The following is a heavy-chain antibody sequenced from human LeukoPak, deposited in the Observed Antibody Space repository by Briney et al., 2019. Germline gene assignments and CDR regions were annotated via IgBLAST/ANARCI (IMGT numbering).Heavy chain of an antibody. D-gene: IGHD3-3*01. V-gene: IGHV4-4*02. CDR1: GGSISSSNW. J-gene: IGHJ2*01. CDR3: ARVPDYDFWSGYAPSWYFDL. Sequence: PSETLSLTCAVSGGSISSSNWWSWVRQPPGKGLEWFGEIYHSGSTNYNPSLKSRVTISVDKSKNQFSLKLSSVTAADTAVYYCARVPDYDFWSGYAPSWYFDLWGRGTLVTVSS. CDR2: IYHSGST.